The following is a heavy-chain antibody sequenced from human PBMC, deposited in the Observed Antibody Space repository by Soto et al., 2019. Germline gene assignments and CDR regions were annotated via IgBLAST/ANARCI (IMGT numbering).Heavy chain of an antibody. CDR3: ARDQLSITMIRHAFDI. CDR1: GASISSDSYY. J-gene: IGHJ3*02. CDR2: IYYSGSS. D-gene: IGHD3-22*01. V-gene: IGHV4-61*01. Sequence: PSETLSLTCAVSGASISSDSYYWSWIRQPPGKGLEWIGYIYYSGSSYYNPSVKSRVTISVDTSKNQFSLKLTSVTAADTAVYYCARDQLSITMIRHAFDIWGQGTKVT.